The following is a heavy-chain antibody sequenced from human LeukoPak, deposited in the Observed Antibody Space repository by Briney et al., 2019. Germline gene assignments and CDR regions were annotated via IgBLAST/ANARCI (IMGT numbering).Heavy chain of an antibody. CDR2: ISYDGSNK. V-gene: IGHV3-30-3*02. D-gene: IGHD3-3*01. Sequence: PGGSLRLSCAASGFTFSSYAMHWVRQAPGKGLEWVAVISYDGSNKYYADSVKGRFTISRDNSKNTLYLQMNSLRAEDTAVYYCAKTQRGLLRFLEWLLNPDYWGQGTLVTVSS. CDR1: GFTFSSYA. J-gene: IGHJ4*02. CDR3: AKTQRGLLRFLEWLLNPDY.